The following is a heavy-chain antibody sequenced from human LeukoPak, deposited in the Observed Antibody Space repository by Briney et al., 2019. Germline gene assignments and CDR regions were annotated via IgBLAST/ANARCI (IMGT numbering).Heavy chain of an antibody. D-gene: IGHD3-3*01. CDR2: IKEDVSEK. CDR3: ASLGGTWIFGVFLNWFDG. Sequence: CGSLRLSCVASGFTFNKYCMSWVRQAPGKGVEWGSNIKEDVSEKYYVDSVKGRFTISRDNAENTLYLGMNSLRAQDTPVYYCASLGGTWIFGVFLNWFDGWGQGTLVTVSP. CDR1: GFTFNKYC. J-gene: IGHJ5*02. V-gene: IGHV3-7*01.